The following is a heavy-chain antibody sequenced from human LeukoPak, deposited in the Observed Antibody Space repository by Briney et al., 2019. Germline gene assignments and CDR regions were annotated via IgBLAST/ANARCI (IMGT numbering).Heavy chain of an antibody. J-gene: IGHJ4*02. D-gene: IGHD1-26*01. CDR1: GFTFSSYW. CDR3: ARDISGSYYDLDY. CDR2: IKENGNEQ. Sequence: PGGSLRLSCEASGFTFSSYWMSWVRQAPGKGPEWVAHIKENGNEQYYADSVKGRFTISRDNVKQSLCLQMNSLRAEDTAVYYCARDISGSYYDLDYWGQGTLVTVSS. V-gene: IGHV3-7*01.